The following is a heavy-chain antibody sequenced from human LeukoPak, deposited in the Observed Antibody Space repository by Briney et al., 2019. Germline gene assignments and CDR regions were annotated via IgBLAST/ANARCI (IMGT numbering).Heavy chain of an antibody. V-gene: IGHV3-48*02. J-gene: IGHJ4*02. Sequence: GGSLRLSCVASGFTFSSYGMNWVRQAPGKGLEWISYISSRSSSIYYADSVKGRFTISRGNAKNSLYLQMNSLRDEDTAVYYCARGCSGGSCFGDFDYWGQGTLGTVSS. CDR1: GFTFSSYG. CDR3: ARGCSGGSCFGDFDY. CDR2: ISSRSSSI. D-gene: IGHD2-15*01.